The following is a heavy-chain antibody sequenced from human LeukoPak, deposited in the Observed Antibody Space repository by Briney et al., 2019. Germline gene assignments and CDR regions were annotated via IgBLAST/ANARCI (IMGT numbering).Heavy chain of an antibody. Sequence: SETLSLTCAVYGGSFSGYYWSWIRQPPGKGLEWIGEINHSGSTNYNPSLKSRVTISVDTSKNQFSLKLSSVTAADTAVYYCARRTGGNWNHYYYYYMDVWGKGTTVTVSS. D-gene: IGHD1-20*01. CDR1: GGSFSGYY. CDR3: ARRTGGNWNHYYYYYMDV. V-gene: IGHV4-34*01. J-gene: IGHJ6*03. CDR2: INHSGST.